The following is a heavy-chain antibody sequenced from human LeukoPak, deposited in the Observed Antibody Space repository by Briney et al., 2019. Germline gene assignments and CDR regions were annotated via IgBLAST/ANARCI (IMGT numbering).Heavy chain of an antibody. CDR2: MNPNSGNT. Sequence: ASVKVSCKASGYTFTSYDINWVRQATGQGLEWMGWMNPNSGNTGYAQKLQGRVTMTRNTSISTAYMELSSLRSEDTAVYYCASIIVGATLDAFDIWGQGTMVTVSS. V-gene: IGHV1-8*01. J-gene: IGHJ3*02. CDR3: ASIIVGATLDAFDI. CDR1: GYTFTSYD. D-gene: IGHD1-26*01.